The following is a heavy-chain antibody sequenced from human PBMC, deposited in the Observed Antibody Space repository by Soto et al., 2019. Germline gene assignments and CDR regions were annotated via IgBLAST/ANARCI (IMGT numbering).Heavy chain of an antibody. CDR2: VNHSGEA. CDR3: ARHESFPRYWFDP. V-gene: IGHV4-34*01. CDR1: GGSFRNYY. Sequence: SETLSLTCGVYGGSFRNYYWIWVRQPPGKGLEWIGEVNHSGEATYNPSLQSRVTISLDTSNNHFSLKMTSVTAADTAMYFCARHESFPRYWFDPWGQGTQVTVSS. D-gene: IGHD1-20*01. J-gene: IGHJ5*02.